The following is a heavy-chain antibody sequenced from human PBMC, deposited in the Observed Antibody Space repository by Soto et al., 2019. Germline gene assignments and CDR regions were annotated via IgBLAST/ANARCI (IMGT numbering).Heavy chain of an antibody. Sequence: GGSLRLSCSASGFTFSGYAMHWVRQAPGKGLEYVSAISSNGGSTDYAAPVKGRFTISRDDSNTPLFLQMNSVKTEDTAVYYCTTLSSGSPLYWGQGTLVTVSS. CDR2: ISSNGGST. D-gene: IGHD6-25*01. CDR1: GFTFSGYA. CDR3: TTLSSGSPLY. J-gene: IGHJ4*02. V-gene: IGHV3-64*04.